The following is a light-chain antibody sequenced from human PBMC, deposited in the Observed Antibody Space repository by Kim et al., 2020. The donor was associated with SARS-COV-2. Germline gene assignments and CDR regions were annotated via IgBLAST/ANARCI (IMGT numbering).Light chain of an antibody. CDR1: SFNIGSNT. V-gene: IGLV1-44*01. Sequence: GQRVTISCSGSSFNIGSNTVNGYRHLPGTAPQLLIYVNNQRPSGVPDRFSGSKSGTSASLAISGLQSEDEADYFCATWDDTIDGPLFGGGTQLTVL. CDR3: ATWDDTIDGPL. J-gene: IGLJ2*01. CDR2: VNN.